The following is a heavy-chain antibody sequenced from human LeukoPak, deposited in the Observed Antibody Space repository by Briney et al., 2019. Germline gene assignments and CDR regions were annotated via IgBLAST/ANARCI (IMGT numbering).Heavy chain of an antibody. CDR2: INPNSGGT. CDR3: ARDLGDGYNYYDY. CDR1: GYTFTSYG. J-gene: IGHJ4*02. Sequence: ASVKVSCKASGYTFTSYGISWVRQAPGQGLEWMGWINPNSGGTNYAQKFQGRVTMTRDTSISTAYMELSRLRSDDTAVYYCARDLGDGYNYYDYWGQGTLVTVSS. V-gene: IGHV1-2*02. D-gene: IGHD5-24*01.